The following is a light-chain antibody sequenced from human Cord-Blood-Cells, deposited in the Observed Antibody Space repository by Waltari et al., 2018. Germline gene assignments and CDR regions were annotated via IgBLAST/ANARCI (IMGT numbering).Light chain of an antibody. V-gene: IGLV2-23*02. J-gene: IGLJ2*01. Sequence: QSALTQPASVSGSPGQTITISCTGPSRDDGSYNLLSWYQQHPGKAPKLMIYEVSKRPSGVSNRFSGSKSGNTASLTISGLQAEDEADYYCCSYAGSSTVVFGGGTKLTVL. CDR2: EVS. CDR3: CSYAGSSTVV. CDR1: SRDDGSYNL.